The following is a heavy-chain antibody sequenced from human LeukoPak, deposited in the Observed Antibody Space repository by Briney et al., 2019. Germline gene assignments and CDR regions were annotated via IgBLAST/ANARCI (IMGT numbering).Heavy chain of an antibody. CDR1: GFTISSYA. CDR3: AREYYYDSSGSKGAAFDI. V-gene: IGHV3-30*04. Sequence: GGSLRLSCAASGFTISSYAMHWVRQAPGKGLEWVAVISYDGGNKYYADSVKGRFTISRDNSKNTLYLQMNSLRAEDTAVYYCAREYYYDSSGSKGAAFDIWGQGTMVTVSS. D-gene: IGHD3-22*01. J-gene: IGHJ3*02. CDR2: ISYDGGNK.